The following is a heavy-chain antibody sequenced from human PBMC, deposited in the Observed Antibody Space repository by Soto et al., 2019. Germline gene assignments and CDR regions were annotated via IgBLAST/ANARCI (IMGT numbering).Heavy chain of an antibody. Sequence: QLQLQESGSRLVKPSQTLSLTCAVSGDSISNGGYSWNWIRQPPGKGLEWIGYIYHSGGTDYNPPLKSRVTITVDSSNNHFSLKLNSVAAADTAVYYCARDSRSGYYLEYWGQGTLVTVSS. V-gene: IGHV4-30-2*01. CDR1: GDSISNGGYS. J-gene: IGHJ4*02. CDR3: ARDSRSGYYLEY. D-gene: IGHD3-22*01. CDR2: IYHSGGT.